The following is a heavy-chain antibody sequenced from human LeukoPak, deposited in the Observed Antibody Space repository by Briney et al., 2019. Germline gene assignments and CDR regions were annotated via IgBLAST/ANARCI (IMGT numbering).Heavy chain of an antibody. D-gene: IGHD2-15*01. J-gene: IGHJ4*02. CDR2: VSGSNERT. Sequence: PGGSLRLSWVASGFTFSNYAMTWVRQAPGKGLEWVSTVSGSNERTYYADPVKGRFTISRDNSKNTLCLQMTSLRAEDTALYYCAKGDDDRYCSGGSCYGFDYWGQGTPVTVSS. V-gene: IGHV3-23*01. CDR3: AKGDDDRYCSGGSCYGFDY. CDR1: GFTFSNYA.